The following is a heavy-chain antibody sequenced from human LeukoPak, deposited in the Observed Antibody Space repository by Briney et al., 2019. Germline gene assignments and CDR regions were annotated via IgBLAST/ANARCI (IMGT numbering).Heavy chain of an antibody. D-gene: IGHD1-26*01. CDR2: IIPIFGTA. J-gene: IGHJ4*02. Sequence: SSVKVSCKGSGGTFSSYAISWVRQAPGQGLEWMGGIIPIFGTANYAQKFQGRVTITTDESTRTAYIELSSLRSEDTAVYYCARALFRGSYDYWGQGTLVTVSS. CDR3: ARALFRGSYDY. V-gene: IGHV1-69*05. CDR1: GGTFSSYA.